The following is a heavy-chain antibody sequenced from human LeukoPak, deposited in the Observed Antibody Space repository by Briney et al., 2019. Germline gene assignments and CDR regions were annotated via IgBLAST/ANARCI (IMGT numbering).Heavy chain of an antibody. CDR3: ARALRGSYSPHIHYYYYMDV. D-gene: IGHD1-26*01. V-gene: IGHV1-2*02. Sequence: ASVKVSCKASGYTFTGYYMHWVRQAPGQGLEWMGWINPNSGGTNYAQKFQGRVTMTRDTSISTAYMELSRLRSDDTAVYYCARALRGSYSPHIHYYYYMDVWGKGTTVTISS. J-gene: IGHJ6*03. CDR1: GYTFTGYY. CDR2: INPNSGGT.